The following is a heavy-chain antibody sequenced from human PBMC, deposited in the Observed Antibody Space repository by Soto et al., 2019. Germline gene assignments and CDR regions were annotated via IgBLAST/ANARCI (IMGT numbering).Heavy chain of an antibody. Sequence: QVHLVQSGAEVKKPGASVKVSCKVSGYTLTELSMHWVRQTPGKGLEWMGGFDPEDGEITFAQKFQVRLIMTDDTSTDTAYMELRSLRSEDTAVYYCATGGKEVPAAPTGYWGQGTLVTVSS. CDR1: GYTLTELS. CDR3: ATGGKEVPAAPTGY. D-gene: IGHD2-2*01. J-gene: IGHJ4*02. V-gene: IGHV1-24*01. CDR2: FDPEDGEI.